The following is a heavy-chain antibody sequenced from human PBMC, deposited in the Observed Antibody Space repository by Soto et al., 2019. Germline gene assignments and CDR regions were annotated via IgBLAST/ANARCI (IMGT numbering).Heavy chain of an antibody. CDR3: ASQYSSSSSLQH. J-gene: IGHJ1*01. D-gene: IGHD6-6*01. V-gene: IGHV1-18*04. CDR1: GYPFTSYG. CDR2: ISAYNGNT. Sequence: APVNVSCKTSGYPFTSYGMHWARHAPGQRLEWMGWISAYNGNTNYAQKFQGRVTMTTDTSPSTAYMELRSLRSDDTAVYYCASQYSSSSSLQHWGQGTLVTVSS.